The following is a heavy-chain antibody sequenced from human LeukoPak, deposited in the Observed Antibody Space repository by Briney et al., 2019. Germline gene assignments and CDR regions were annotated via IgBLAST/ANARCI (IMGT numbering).Heavy chain of an antibody. J-gene: IGHJ4*02. Sequence: SETLSLTCTVSGGSISSYYWSWIRQPPGKGLEWIGYIYYSGSTYYNPSLKSRVTISVDTSKNQFSLKLSSVTAADTAVYYCARLSGDYDIDYWGQGTLVTVSS. D-gene: IGHD3-9*01. CDR2: IYYSGST. CDR3: ARLSGDYDIDY. CDR1: GGSISSYY. V-gene: IGHV4-59*04.